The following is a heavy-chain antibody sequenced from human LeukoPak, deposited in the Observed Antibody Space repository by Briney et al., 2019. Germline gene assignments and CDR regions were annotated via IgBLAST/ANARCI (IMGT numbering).Heavy chain of an antibody. D-gene: IGHD4-23*01. CDR3: AKGGNAFDS. CDR1: GFTFSSFA. J-gene: IGHJ4*02. Sequence: PGGSLRLSCAASGFTFSSFAMSWVRQAPGKGLEWVSTISGSGGSTHYADSVKGRFTISRDNSKNTLYLQMNSLRAEDTAVYYCAKGGNAFDSWGQGTLVTVSS. CDR2: ISGSGGST. V-gene: IGHV3-23*01.